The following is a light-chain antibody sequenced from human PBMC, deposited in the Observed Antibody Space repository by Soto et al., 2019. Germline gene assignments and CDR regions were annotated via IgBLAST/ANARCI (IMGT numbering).Light chain of an antibody. J-gene: IGLJ3*02. CDR3: SSYTSSSTRV. V-gene: IGLV2-14*01. Sequence: QSALTQPASVSGSPGQSITISCTGTSSDVGGYNYVSWYQQPPGKAPKLMIYEVSNRPSGVSNRFSGSKSGNTASLTIFGLQAEDEAHYYCSSYTSSSTRVFGGGTKLTVL. CDR1: SSDVGGYNY. CDR2: EVS.